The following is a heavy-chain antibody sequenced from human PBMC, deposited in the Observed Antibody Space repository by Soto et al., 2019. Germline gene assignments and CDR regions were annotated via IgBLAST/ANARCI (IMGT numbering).Heavy chain of an antibody. D-gene: IGHD3-10*01. CDR3: ARDGNYYYGSGSYYSGSYYGMDV. Sequence: TLSLTCTVSGSSVSSGSYYWSWIRQPPGKGLEWIGYIYYSGSTNYNPSLKSRVTISVDTSKNQFSLKLSSVTAADTAVYYCARDGNYYYGSGSYYSGSYYGMDVWGQGTTVTAP. CDR1: GSSVSSGSYY. CDR2: IYYSGST. J-gene: IGHJ6*02. V-gene: IGHV4-61*01.